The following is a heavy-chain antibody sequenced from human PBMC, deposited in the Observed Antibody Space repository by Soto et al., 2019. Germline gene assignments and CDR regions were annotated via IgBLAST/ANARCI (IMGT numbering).Heavy chain of an antibody. CDR1: GYSFTRYG. D-gene: IGHD3-16*01. J-gene: IGHJ6*02. CDR2: INTYNGNT. V-gene: IGHV1-18*01. CDR3: AMVDVYVTPSPQDV. Sequence: QVQLVQSRAEVKNPGASVKVSCKASGYSFTRYGIAWARQAPGQGLEWMGWINTYNGNTNYAQNLQGRVTLTTDTSTSTAYMEQTSLRPTDTAIYYCAMVDVYVTPSPQDVWGQGTTVIVSS.